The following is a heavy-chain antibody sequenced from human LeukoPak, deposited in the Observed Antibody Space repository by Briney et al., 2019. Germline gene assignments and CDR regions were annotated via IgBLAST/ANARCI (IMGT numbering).Heavy chain of an antibody. Sequence: ASVTVSCKASGYTFTGYYMHWVRQAPGQGLEWMGWINPNSGGTNYAQKFQGRVTMTRDTSISTAYMELSRLRSDDTAVYYCARVVRRAAAGTNWFDPWGQGTLVTVSS. CDR3: ARVVRRAAAGTNWFDP. V-gene: IGHV1-2*02. J-gene: IGHJ5*02. CDR1: GYTFTGYY. D-gene: IGHD6-13*01. CDR2: INPNSGGT.